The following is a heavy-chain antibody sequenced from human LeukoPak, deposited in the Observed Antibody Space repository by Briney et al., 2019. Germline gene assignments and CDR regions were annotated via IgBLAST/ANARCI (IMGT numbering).Heavy chain of an antibody. J-gene: IGHJ6*02. CDR3: ARDWGLGYYYGMDV. V-gene: IGHV1-69*13. Sequence: SVKVSCKASGGTFSSYAISWVRQAPGQGLEWMGGVIPIFGTANYAQKFQGRVTITADESTSTAYMELSSLRSEDTAVYYCARDWGLGYYYGMDVWGQGTTVTVSS. CDR1: GGTFSSYA. D-gene: IGHD3-16*01. CDR2: VIPIFGTA.